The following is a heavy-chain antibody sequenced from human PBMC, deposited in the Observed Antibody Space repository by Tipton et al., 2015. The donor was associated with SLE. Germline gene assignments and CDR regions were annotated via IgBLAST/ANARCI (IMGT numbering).Heavy chain of an antibody. V-gene: IGHV1-18*01. CDR3: ARDGAPGGSGSDGWSDS. CDR2: ISVYNGNT. D-gene: IGHD3-10*01. CDR1: GYTFTSYG. J-gene: IGHJ5*01. Sequence: QSGAEVKKPGASVKVSCKASGYTFTSYGISWVRQAPGQGLEWMGWISVYNGNTNYAQKFQGRVTMTTDTSTSTAYMELRSLRSDDTAVYYCARDGAPGGSGSDGWSDSWGQGTLVTVSS.